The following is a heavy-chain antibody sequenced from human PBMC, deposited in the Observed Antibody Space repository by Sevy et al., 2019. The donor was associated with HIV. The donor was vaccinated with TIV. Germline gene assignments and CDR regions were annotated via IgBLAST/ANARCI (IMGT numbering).Heavy chain of an antibody. V-gene: IGHV3-23*01. D-gene: IGHD1-26*01. J-gene: IGHJ3*02. Sequence: GGSLRLSCAASGFTFSSYAMSWVRQAPGKGLEWVSGMSGSGGSTYYADSVKGRFAISRDNSKTTLYLQMNSLRAEDTAVYYCAKDRVWELGDAFDIWGQGTMVTV. CDR2: MSGSGGST. CDR3: AKDRVWELGDAFDI. CDR1: GFTFSSYA.